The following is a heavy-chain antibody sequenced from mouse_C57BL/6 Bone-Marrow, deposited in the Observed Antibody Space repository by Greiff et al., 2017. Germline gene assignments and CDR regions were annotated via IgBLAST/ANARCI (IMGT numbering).Heavy chain of an antibody. CDR2: IDPENGDT. Sequence: EVQLVESGAELVRPGASVKLSCTASGFNIKDDYMHWVKQRPEQGLEWIGWIDPENGDTEYASNFQGKATITADTSSNTAYLQLSRLTSEDTAVYYCTSYCDSYDEYYYAVDYWGQGTSVTVSS. CDR3: TSYCDSYDEYYYAVDY. J-gene: IGHJ4*01. V-gene: IGHV14-4*01. CDR1: GFNIKDDY. D-gene: IGHD2-12*01.